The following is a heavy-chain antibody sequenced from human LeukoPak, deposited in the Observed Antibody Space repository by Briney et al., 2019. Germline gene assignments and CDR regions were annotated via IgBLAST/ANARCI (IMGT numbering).Heavy chain of an antibody. V-gene: IGHV5-51*01. J-gene: IGHJ4*02. CDR1: GYSFTNYW. CDR3: ARVGYCYVSGGFYAQPFDF. CDR2: IYPADPDT. Sequence: GESLKISCKVSGYSFTNYWIGWVRQMPGKSLEWMGIIYPADPDTRYRPSFQGQVTMSANESISTAYLQWSSLKASDTAIYYCARVGYCYVSGGFYAQPFDFWGQGTLVTVSS. D-gene: IGHD3-22*01.